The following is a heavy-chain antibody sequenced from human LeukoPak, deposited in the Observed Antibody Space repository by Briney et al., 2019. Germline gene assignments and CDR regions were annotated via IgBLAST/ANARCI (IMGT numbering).Heavy chain of an antibody. Sequence: SETLSLTCTVSGGSISSSSYYCGWIRQPPGKGLEWIGSIYYSGSTYYNPSLKSRVTISVDTSKNQFSLKLSSVTAADTAVYYCARQRTTGTTSLLWGQGTLVTVSS. CDR2: IYYSGST. V-gene: IGHV4-39*01. D-gene: IGHD1-1*01. J-gene: IGHJ4*02. CDR3: ARQRTTGTTSLL. CDR1: GGSISSSSYY.